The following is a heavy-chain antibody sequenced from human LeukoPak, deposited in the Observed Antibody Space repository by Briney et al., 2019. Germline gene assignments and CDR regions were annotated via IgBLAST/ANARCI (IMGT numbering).Heavy chain of an antibody. D-gene: IGHD3-10*01. V-gene: IGHV3-30*18. CDR1: GFTFSSYG. J-gene: IGHJ4*02. CDR3: AKDRYYYGSGSYYNPFDY. CDR2: ISYDGSNK. Sequence: PGGSLRLSCAASGFTFSSYGMHWVRQAPGKGLEWVAVISYDGSNKYYADSVKGRFTISRDDSKNTLYLQMNSLRAEDTAVYYCAKDRYYYGSGSYYNPFDYWGQGTLVTVSS.